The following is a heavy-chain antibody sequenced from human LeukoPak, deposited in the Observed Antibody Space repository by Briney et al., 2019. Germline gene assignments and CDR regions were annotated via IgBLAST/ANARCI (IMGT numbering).Heavy chain of an antibody. D-gene: IGHD1-1*01. CDR3: ARWNDAANGFDI. J-gene: IGHJ3*02. V-gene: IGHV1-46*01. CDR1: GYAFTKYY. CDR2: MNPSGGST. Sequence: ASVKVPGKASGYAFTKYYMHWVRQAPGQGLEWMGIMNPSGGSTTYAQKFRGRVTMTSDTSTSTVFMELSSLKSEDTAIYYCARWNDAANGFDIWGQGTMVTVSS.